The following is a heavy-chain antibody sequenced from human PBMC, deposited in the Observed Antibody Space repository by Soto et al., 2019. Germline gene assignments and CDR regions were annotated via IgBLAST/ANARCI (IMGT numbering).Heavy chain of an antibody. V-gene: IGHV1-18*01. CDR3: ARGRYGDY. J-gene: IGHJ4*02. D-gene: IGHD1-1*01. Sequence: QVHLVQSGAEVKKPGASVKVSCKGSGYGFTTYGITWVRQAPGQGLEWMAWISAHNGNTNYAQKLQGRVTVTRDTSTSTADMERRSLRADDTAVYYCARGRYGDYWGQGALVTVSS. CDR1: GYGFTTYG. CDR2: ISAHNGNT.